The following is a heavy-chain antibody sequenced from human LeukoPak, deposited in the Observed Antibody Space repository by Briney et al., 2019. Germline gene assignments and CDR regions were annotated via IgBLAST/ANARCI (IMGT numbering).Heavy chain of an antibody. CDR3: TTMGTTVRRNKNDY. CDR2: IKSKTDGGTT. D-gene: IGHD3-10*01. J-gene: IGHJ4*02. V-gene: IGHV3-15*01. Sequence: GGSLRLSCAASGFTFSNAWMSWVRQAPGKGLEWVGRIKSKTDGGTTDYAAPVKGRFTISRDDSKNTLYLQMNSLKTEDTAVYYCTTMGTTVRRNKNDYWGQGTLVTVSS. CDR1: GFTFSNAW.